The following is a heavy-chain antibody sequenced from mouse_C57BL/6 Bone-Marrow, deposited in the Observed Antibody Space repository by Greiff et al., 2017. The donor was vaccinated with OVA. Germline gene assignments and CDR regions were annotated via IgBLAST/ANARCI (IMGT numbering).Heavy chain of an antibody. D-gene: IGHD2-10*01. CDR2: ISSGGDYI. J-gene: IGHJ2*01. V-gene: IGHV5-9-1*02. Sequence: EVQVVESGAGLVKPGGSLKLSCAASGFTFSSYAMSWVRQTPEKRLEWVAYISSGGDYIYYADTVKGRFTISRDNARNTLYLQMSSLKSEDTAMYYCTRAYYCNYGFDYWGQGTTLTVSS. CDR3: TRAYYCNYGFDY. CDR1: GFTFSSYA.